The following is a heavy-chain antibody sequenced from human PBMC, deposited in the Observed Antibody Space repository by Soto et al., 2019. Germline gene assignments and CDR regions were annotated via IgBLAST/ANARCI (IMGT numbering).Heavy chain of an antibody. V-gene: IGHV3-9*01. J-gene: IGHJ6*02. CDR2: ISWDSGTI. CDR1: GFTFGDHA. D-gene: IGHD3-3*01. Sequence: EVQLVESGGDLVQPGGSLRLSCAASGFTFGDHAMHWVRQVPGRGLEWVSGISWDSGTIDYGASVQGRFTISRDNAKNSLYLQMNSLRPEDTGFYFCATDNGGVWSAPRGVSYAYYGMDVWGQGTTVTVSS. CDR3: ATDNGGVWSAPRGVSYAYYGMDV.